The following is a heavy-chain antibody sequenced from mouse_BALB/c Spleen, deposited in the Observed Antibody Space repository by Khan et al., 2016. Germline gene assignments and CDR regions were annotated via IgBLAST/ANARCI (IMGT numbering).Heavy chain of an antibody. CDR2: INPASSTI. CDR3: SSTFRYFGD. Sequence: EVKLLESGGGLVQPGGSLKLSCAASGFDFSRYWMSWVRQAPGKGLEWIGEINPASSTINYTPSLKDKFIISRDTSNNTIYLQMSKVRSEDAALSYCSSTFRYFGDWGAGTTVTVSS. V-gene: IGHV4-1*02. CDR1: GFDFSRYW. J-gene: IGHJ1*01.